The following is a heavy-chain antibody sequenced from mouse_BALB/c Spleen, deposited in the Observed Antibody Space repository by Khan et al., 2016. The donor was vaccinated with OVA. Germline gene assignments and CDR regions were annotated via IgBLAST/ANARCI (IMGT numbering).Heavy chain of an antibody. Sequence: EVQLQESGPDLVKPSQSLSLTCTVAGYSITSGYSWHWIRQFPGNKLEWLGYIYFSGSINYNPSLKSRISITRDAFKNQFFLQLNSVTTEDTVTYYCARDGNYMDYWGQGTSVTVSS. CDR3: ARDGNYMDY. CDR1: GYSITSGYS. J-gene: IGHJ4*01. V-gene: IGHV3-1*02. CDR2: IYFSGSI. D-gene: IGHD2-1*01.